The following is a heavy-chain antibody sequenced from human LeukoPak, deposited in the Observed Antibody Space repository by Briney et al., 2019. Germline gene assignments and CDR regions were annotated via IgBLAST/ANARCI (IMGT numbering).Heavy chain of an antibody. CDR2: IYYSGST. CDR1: GGSISSYY. CDR3: ARIPTVAWDAFDI. V-gene: IGHV4-59*01. Sequence: SETLSLTCTVSGGSISSYYWSWLRQPPGKGLEWIGYIYYSGSTNYNPSLKSRVTISVATSKNQFSLKLSSVTAADTAVYSCARIPTVAWDAFDIWGQATMVTVSS. D-gene: IGHD4-17*01. J-gene: IGHJ3*02.